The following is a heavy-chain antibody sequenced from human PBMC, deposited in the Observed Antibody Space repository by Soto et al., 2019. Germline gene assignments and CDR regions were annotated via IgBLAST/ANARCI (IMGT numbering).Heavy chain of an antibody. Sequence: PGGSLRLSCAASGFTFSDHYMDWVRQAPGKGLEWVGRTRNKANSYTTEYAASVKGRFTISRDDSKNSLYLQMNSLKTEDTAVYYCARVGYSSSWSYYYYYMDVWGKGTTVTVSS. CDR2: TRNKANSYTT. J-gene: IGHJ6*03. CDR3: ARVGYSSSWSYYYYYMDV. V-gene: IGHV3-72*01. CDR1: GFTFSDHY. D-gene: IGHD6-13*01.